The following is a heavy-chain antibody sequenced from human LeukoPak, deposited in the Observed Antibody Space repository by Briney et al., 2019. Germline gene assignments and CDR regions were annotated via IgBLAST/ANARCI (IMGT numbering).Heavy chain of an antibody. CDR3: AKEDDYDFWSAHYFDY. D-gene: IGHD3-3*01. Sequence: GGSLRLSCAVSGFAFGSEAMSWVRQSPARGLEWVASISPGGGTTYYADYVKGRFTISRDNSKNTLYLQMNSLRAEDTAVYYCAKEDDYDFWSAHYFDYWGQGTLVTVSS. CDR1: GFAFGSEA. CDR2: ISPGGGTT. V-gene: IGHV3-23*01. J-gene: IGHJ4*02.